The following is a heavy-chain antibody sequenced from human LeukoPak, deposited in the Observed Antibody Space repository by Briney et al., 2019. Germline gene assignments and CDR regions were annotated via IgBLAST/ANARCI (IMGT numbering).Heavy chain of an antibody. CDR1: GYGFRSYW. CDR3: ARHTTVGGSLRFDY. Sequence: GESLKISCKGSGYGFRSYWIGWVRQMPGKGLEYMGIICPGDSDTRYSQSFQGQVTISADKSITTAYLQWSSLEASDTAMYYCARHTTVGGSLRFDYWGQGTLVSVSS. D-gene: IGHD4-23*01. J-gene: IGHJ4*02. V-gene: IGHV5-51*01. CDR2: ICPGDSDT.